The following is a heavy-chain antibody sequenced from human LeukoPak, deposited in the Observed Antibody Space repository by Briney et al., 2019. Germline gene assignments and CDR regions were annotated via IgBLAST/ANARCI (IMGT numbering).Heavy chain of an antibody. CDR2: IGAAGDT. J-gene: IGHJ2*01. CDR1: GFTFSTYD. Sequence: PGGSLRLSCAASGFTFSTYDMHWVRHVTGKDLEWVSAIGAAGDTYYPDSVKGRFTISSENVKNSLYLQMNSLRVEDTAVYYCARGWNSFWYFDFWGRGTQVTVSS. CDR3: ARGWNSFWYFDF. D-gene: IGHD1-7*01. V-gene: IGHV3-13*01.